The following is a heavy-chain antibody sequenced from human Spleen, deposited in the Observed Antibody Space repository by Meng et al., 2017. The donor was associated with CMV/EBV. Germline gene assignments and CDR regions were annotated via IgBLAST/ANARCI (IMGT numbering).Heavy chain of an antibody. Sequence: ASVKVSCKSSGGIFNSFTFNWARQATGQGLEWMGWMNPNSGNTGYAQKFQGRITMTRKTSISTAYMELSSLRSEDTAVYYCARVRSEERNYDFWSGYYRSKDGFDIWGQGTMVTVSS. V-gene: IGHV1-8*01. CDR1: GGIFNSFT. J-gene: IGHJ3*02. D-gene: IGHD3-3*01. CDR2: MNPNSGNT. CDR3: ARVRSEERNYDFWSGYYRSKDGFDI.